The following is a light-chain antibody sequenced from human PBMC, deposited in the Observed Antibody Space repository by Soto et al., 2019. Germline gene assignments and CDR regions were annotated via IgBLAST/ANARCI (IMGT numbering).Light chain of an antibody. CDR2: KAS. CDR1: QTIISW. J-gene: IGKJ1*01. CDR3: QHYNSYSEA. V-gene: IGKV1-5*03. Sequence: DIQMTQSPSTLSGSVGDRVTITCRASQTIISWLAWYQQKPGKAPKLLIYKASTLKIGVPYRFSDSGSGTEFTLTLSRLQPDDFETYYCQHYNSYSEALGQGTKVELK.